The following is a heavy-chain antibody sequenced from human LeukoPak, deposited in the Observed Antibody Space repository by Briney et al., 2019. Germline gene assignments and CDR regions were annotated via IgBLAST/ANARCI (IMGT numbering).Heavy chain of an antibody. Sequence: GGSLRLSCAASGFTFSSYPMSWVRQAPGKGLEWVSAISGSGGSTYYADSVKGRFTISRDNSKNTLYLQMNSLRAEDTAVYYCAKIKVAGPYYFDYRGQGTLVTVSS. D-gene: IGHD6-19*01. CDR3: AKIKVAGPYYFDY. J-gene: IGHJ4*02. CDR1: GFTFSSYP. V-gene: IGHV3-23*01. CDR2: ISGSGGST.